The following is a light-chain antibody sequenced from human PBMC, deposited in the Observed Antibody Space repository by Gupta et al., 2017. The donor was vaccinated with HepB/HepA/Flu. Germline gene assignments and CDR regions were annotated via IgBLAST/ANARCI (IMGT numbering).Light chain of an antibody. CDR3: QHYNGAPFT. V-gene: IGKV1-27*01. J-gene: IGKJ3*01. CDR1: QGISNF. CDR2: TAS. Sequence: GDRVTITCRASQGISNFLAWYQQKPGTSPKLLIYTASTLQSGVPSRFGGSGSGTHFTLTINSLQPEDVATYYCQHYNGAPFTFGPGTKVDIK.